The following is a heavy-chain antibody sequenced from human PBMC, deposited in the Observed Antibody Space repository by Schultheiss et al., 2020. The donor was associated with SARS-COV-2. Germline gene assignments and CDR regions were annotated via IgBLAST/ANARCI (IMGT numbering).Heavy chain of an antibody. V-gene: IGHV4-61*01. D-gene: IGHD3-16*01. CDR3: ARGLGGVWAAFDI. J-gene: IGHJ3*02. Sequence: SGPTLVKPTQTLTLTCTFSGGSVSSGSYYWSWIRQPPGKGLEWIGYIYYSGSTNYNPSLKSRVTISVDTSKNQFSLKLSSVTAADTAVYYCARGLGGVWAAFDIWGQGTMVTVSS. CDR2: IYYSGST. CDR1: GGSVSSGSYY.